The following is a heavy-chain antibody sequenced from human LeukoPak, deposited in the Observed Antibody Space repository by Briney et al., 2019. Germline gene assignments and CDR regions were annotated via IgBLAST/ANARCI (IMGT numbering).Heavy chain of an antibody. J-gene: IGHJ2*01. Sequence: GGSLRLSCAASGFTFSSYAMSWVRQAPGKGLGWVSAISGSGGSTYYADSVKGRFTISRDNSKNTLYLQMNSLRAEDTAVYYCASRSYGSGSYYWYFDLWGRGTLVAVSS. V-gene: IGHV3-23*01. D-gene: IGHD3-10*01. CDR2: ISGSGGST. CDR1: GFTFSSYA. CDR3: ASRSYGSGSYYWYFDL.